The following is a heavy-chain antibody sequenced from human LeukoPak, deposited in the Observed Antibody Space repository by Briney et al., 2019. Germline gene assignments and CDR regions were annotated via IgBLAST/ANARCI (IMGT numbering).Heavy chain of an antibody. J-gene: IGHJ4*02. Sequence: GGSLRLSCEVSGFTLRIYGMHWVRQAPGKGLEWVAVTSHDGTNKYNADSVKGRFTISRDNSKNTLYLQMNSLRAEDTAIYYCAKDPSCGGGSCYPPYYFDSWGQGTLVTVSS. CDR3: AKDPSCGGGSCYPPYYFDS. CDR1: GFTLRIYG. V-gene: IGHV3-30*18. D-gene: IGHD2-15*01. CDR2: TSHDGTNK.